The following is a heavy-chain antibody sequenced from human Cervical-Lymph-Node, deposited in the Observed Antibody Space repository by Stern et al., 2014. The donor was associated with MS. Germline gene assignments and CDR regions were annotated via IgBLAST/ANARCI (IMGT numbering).Heavy chain of an antibody. CDR1: GFTFSSYG. Sequence: VQLVQSGGGVVQPGRSLRLSCAASGFTFSSYGMHWVRQAPGKGLEWVAVISYDGIKKYYAYSVKGRFTISRDNSKNTLYLQMNSLRAEDTAVYYCAKDLGGSYYHYYYGMDVWGQGTTVTVSS. J-gene: IGHJ6*02. V-gene: IGHV3-30*18. CDR2: ISYDGIKK. D-gene: IGHD1-26*01. CDR3: AKDLGGSYYHYYYGMDV.